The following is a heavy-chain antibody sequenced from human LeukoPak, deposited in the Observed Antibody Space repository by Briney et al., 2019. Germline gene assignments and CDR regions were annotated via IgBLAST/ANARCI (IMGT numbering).Heavy chain of an antibody. CDR3: ASAMIGVPDDAFDT. D-gene: IGHD3-22*01. CDR2: IYYSGST. Sequence: PSETLSITCTVPGGSISSYYWSWIRQPPGKGLELIGYIYYSGSTSYNPSLKSRVTISVDTSKNQFSLKLSSVTAADTAVYYCASAMIGVPDDAFDTWGQGTMVTVSS. CDR1: GGSISSYY. V-gene: IGHV4-59*01. J-gene: IGHJ3*02.